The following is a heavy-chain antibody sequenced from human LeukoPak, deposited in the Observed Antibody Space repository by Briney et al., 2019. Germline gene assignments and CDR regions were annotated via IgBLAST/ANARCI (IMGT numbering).Heavy chain of an antibody. CDR2: IKSKTDGGTT. J-gene: IGHJ6*03. V-gene: IGHV3-15*01. CDR3: TTDREFCSSTSCYGYYYYYYMDV. CDR1: GFTFSNAW. Sequence: GGSLRLSCAASGFTFSNAWMSWVRQAPGKGLEWVGRIKSKTDGGTTDYAAPVNGRFTISRDDSKNTLYLQMNSLKTEDTAVYYCTTDREFCSSTSCYGYYYYYYMDVWGKGTTVTVSS. D-gene: IGHD2-2*01.